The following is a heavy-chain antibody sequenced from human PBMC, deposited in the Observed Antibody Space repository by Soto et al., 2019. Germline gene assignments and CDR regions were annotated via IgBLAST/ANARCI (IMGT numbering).Heavy chain of an antibody. J-gene: IGHJ3*02. D-gene: IGHD6-13*01. CDR1: GYSFTSYW. V-gene: IGHV5-51*01. CDR3: ARRRGRGYSSSWYPGDAFDI. CDR2: IYPGDSDT. Sequence: RGESLKISCKGSGYSFTSYWIGWVRQMPGKGLEWMGIIYPGDSDTRYSPSFQGQVTISADKSISTAYLQWSSLKASDTAMYYCARRRGRGYSSSWYPGDAFDIWGQGTMVTVSS.